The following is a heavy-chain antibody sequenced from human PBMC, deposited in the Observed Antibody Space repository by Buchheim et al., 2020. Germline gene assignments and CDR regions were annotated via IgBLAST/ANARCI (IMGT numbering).Heavy chain of an antibody. CDR3: ARSTYGMVRFLEWLCLDY. CDR1: GFTFSSYS. Sequence: EVQLVESGGGLVKPGGSLRLSCAASGFTFSSYSMNWVRQAPGKGLEWVSSISSSSSYIYYADSVKGRFTISRDNAKNSLYLQMNSLRAEDTAVYYCARSTYGMVRFLEWLCLDYWGQGTL. V-gene: IGHV3-21*01. CDR2: ISSSSSYI. J-gene: IGHJ4*02. D-gene: IGHD3-3*01.